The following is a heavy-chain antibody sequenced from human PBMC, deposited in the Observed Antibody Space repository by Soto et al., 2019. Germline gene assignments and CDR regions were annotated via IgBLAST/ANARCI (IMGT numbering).Heavy chain of an antibody. V-gene: IGHV2-70*01. CDR1: GFSLSTSGMC. Sequence: SGPTLVNPTQTLTLTCTFSGFSLSTSGMCVSWIRQPPGKALEWLALIDWDDDKYYSTSLKTRLTISKDTSKNQVVLTMTNMDPVDTATYYCARTRRIAAAGSLFYYYYGMDVWGQGTTVTVSS. D-gene: IGHD6-13*01. CDR3: ARTRRIAAAGSLFYYYYGMDV. J-gene: IGHJ6*02. CDR2: IDWDDDK.